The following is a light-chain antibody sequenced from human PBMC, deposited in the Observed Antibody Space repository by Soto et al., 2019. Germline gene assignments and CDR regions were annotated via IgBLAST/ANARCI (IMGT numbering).Light chain of an antibody. Sequence: EIVLTQSPGTRSLSPGERDTLSCMASQSVSSSYLAWYQQKPGQAPRLLIYGASSRATGIPDRFSGSGSGTDFTLTISRLEPEDFAVYYCQQYGSSPPTFGQGTRLENK. V-gene: IGKV3-20*01. CDR3: QQYGSSPPT. CDR1: QSVSSSY. CDR2: GAS. J-gene: IGKJ5*01.